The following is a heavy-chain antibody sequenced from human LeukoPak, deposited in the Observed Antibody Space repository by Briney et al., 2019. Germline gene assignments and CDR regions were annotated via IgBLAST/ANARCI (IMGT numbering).Heavy chain of an antibody. Sequence: SETLSLTCSVSGGSVSGSNYYWAWIRQPPEKGLEWIGTIYYSGSTYYNVSLKSRVTISVDTSKNQFSLKLSSVTAADTAVYYCARGAGYTSGWYGGPEYFQHWGQGTLVTVSS. D-gene: IGHD6-19*01. CDR3: ARGAGYTSGWYGGPEYFQH. CDR1: GGSVSGSNYY. J-gene: IGHJ1*01. CDR2: IYYSGST. V-gene: IGHV4-39*07.